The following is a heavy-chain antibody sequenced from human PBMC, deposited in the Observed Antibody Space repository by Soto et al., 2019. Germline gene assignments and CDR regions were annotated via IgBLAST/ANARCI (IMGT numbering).Heavy chain of an antibody. D-gene: IGHD2-2*01. J-gene: IGHJ5*02. Sequence: QLQLQESGPGLVKPSETLSLTCTVSGGSISSSSYYWGWIRQPPGKGLEWIGSTYYSGSTYYNPTLRHGVTISVDTSKNQFSRKLGSVTGADTAVNYCARGGDCSSTSCYNCFDLWGQGSLVTVSS. V-gene: IGHV4-39*01. CDR2: TYYSGST. CDR3: ARGGDCSSTSCYNCFDL. CDR1: GGSISSSSYY.